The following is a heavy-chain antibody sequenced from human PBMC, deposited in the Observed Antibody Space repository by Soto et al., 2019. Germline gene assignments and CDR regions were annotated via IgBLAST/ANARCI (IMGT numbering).Heavy chain of an antibody. Sequence: QVQLVESGGGVVQPGRSLRLSCAASGFTFSSYGMHWVRQAPGKGLEWVAVISYDGSNKYYADSVKGRFTISRDNSKNTLYLQMNSLRAEDTAVYYCAKSLSGGIDYWGQGTLVTVSS. CDR3: AKSLSGGIDY. CDR2: ISYDGSNK. CDR1: GFTFSSYG. D-gene: IGHD3-10*01. J-gene: IGHJ4*02. V-gene: IGHV3-30*18.